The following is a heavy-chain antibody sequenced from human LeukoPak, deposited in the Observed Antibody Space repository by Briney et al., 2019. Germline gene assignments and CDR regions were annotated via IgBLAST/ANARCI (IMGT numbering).Heavy chain of an antibody. CDR2: INTNTGNP. CDR1: GGTFSSYA. J-gene: IGHJ6*03. V-gene: IGHV7-4-1*02. D-gene: IGHD2-15*01. CDR3: AREDSGYCSGGSCRGYYYYYYMDV. Sequence: RASVKVSCKASGGTFSSYAISWVRQAPGQGLEWMGWINTNTGNPTYAQGFTGRFVFSLDTSVSTAYLQISSLKAEDTAVYYCAREDSGYCSGGSCRGYYYYYYMDVWGKGTTVTVSS.